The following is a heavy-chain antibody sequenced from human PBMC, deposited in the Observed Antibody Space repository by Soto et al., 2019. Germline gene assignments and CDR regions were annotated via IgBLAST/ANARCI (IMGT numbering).Heavy chain of an antibody. V-gene: IGHV1-18*01. D-gene: IGHD3-10*01. Sequence: ASVKVCCKASGYTFTSYGISWVRQAPGQGIEWMGWISGYTGNTNYAQKVQGRVTLTTDTSTSTAYMELTSLTPDDTAVYYCARDERGSGSYFGRLNWFDPWGQGTLVTVSS. CDR3: ARDERGSGSYFGRLNWFDP. CDR1: GYTFTSYG. J-gene: IGHJ5*02. CDR2: ISGYTGNT.